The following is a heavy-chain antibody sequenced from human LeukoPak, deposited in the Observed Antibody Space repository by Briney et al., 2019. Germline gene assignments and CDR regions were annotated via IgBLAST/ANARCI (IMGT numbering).Heavy chain of an antibody. J-gene: IGHJ4*02. CDR1: GFTFSSYA. CDR3: AKLGYCSSTSCSPHLDY. Sequence: GGSLRLSCAASGFTFSSYAMSWVRQAPGKGLEWVSTINGGGVNTHYADSVGGRFTISRDNSKNTLFLQMNSLRDEDTAVYYCAKLGYCSSTSCSPHLDYWGQGIPVTVSS. D-gene: IGHD2-2*03. V-gene: IGHV3-23*01. CDR2: INGGGVNT.